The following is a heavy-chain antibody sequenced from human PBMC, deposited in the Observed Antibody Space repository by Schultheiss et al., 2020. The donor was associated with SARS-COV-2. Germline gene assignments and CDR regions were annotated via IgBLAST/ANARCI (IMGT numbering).Heavy chain of an antibody. CDR2: IIPIFGTA. V-gene: IGHV1-69*05. D-gene: IGHD3-10*01. J-gene: IGHJ4*02. CDR3: ARGYYYDYDY. CDR1: GYTFTSYG. Sequence: SVKVSCKASGYTFTSYGISWVRQAPGQGLEWMGGIIPIFGTANYAQKFQGRVTMTRDTSTSTVYMELSSLRSEDTAVYYCARGYYYDYDYWGQGTLVTVSS.